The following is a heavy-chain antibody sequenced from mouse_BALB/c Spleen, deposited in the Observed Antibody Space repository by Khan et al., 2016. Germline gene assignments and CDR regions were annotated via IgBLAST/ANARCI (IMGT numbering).Heavy chain of an antibody. CDR2: ISSGSSAI. CDR1: GFTFSSFG. Sequence: EVELVESGGGLVQPGGSRKLSCAASGFTFSSFGMHWVRQAPEKGLEWVAFISSGSSAIYYADTVKGRSTISRDNPKNTLFLQMTSLRSEDPAMYYCGRGDYWGQGTTLTVSS. V-gene: IGHV5-17*02. J-gene: IGHJ2*01. CDR3: GRGDY.